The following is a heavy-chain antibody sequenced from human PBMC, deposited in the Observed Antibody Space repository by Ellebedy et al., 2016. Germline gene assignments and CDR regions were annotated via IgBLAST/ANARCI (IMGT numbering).Heavy chain of an antibody. D-gene: IGHD2-15*01. Sequence: GGSLRLSCAASGFTFSSYGMHWVRQAPGKGLEWVAVIWFDGSNKYYADSVKGRFTISRDNSKNTLYLQMNSLRAEDTAVYYCARKALTADCSGGECYSYYFDYWGQGTLVTVSS. CDR3: ARKALTADCSGGECYSYYFDY. CDR1: GFTFSSYG. CDR2: IWFDGSNK. V-gene: IGHV3-33*08. J-gene: IGHJ4*02.